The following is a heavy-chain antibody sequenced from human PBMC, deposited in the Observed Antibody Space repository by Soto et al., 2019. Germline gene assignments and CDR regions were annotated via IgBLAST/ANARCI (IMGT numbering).Heavy chain of an antibody. D-gene: IGHD6-19*01. CDR1: GLTFSSYA. Sequence: PGGSLRLSCAASGLTFSSYAMNWVRQAPGKGLEWVSHISNSGGSTYYPDSVKGRFTISRDLSKNTLYLHMSSLRAEDTAVYYCAKDQGSGWRADAFDIWGQGTMVTVSS. CDR2: ISNSGGST. J-gene: IGHJ3*02. V-gene: IGHV3-23*01. CDR3: AKDQGSGWRADAFDI.